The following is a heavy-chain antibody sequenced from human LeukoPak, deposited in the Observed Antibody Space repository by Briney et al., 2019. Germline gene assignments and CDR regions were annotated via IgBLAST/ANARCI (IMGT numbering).Heavy chain of an antibody. CDR1: GGSIRSSSYY. V-gene: IGHV4-39*01. CDR2: IYYSGST. J-gene: IGHJ4*02. Sequence: SETLSLTCTVSGGSIRSSSYYWGWIRQPPGKGLEWIGSIYYSGSTYYYPSLKSRVNISVDTPKDQFSLRLTSVTAADTAVYYCVSDSSGYYQYDYWGQGTLVTVSS. D-gene: IGHD3-22*01. CDR3: VSDSSGYYQYDY.